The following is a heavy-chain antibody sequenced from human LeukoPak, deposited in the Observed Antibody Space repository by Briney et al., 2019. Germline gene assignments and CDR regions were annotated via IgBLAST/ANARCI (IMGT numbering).Heavy chain of an antibody. J-gene: IGHJ5*02. CDR3: ARIGYCSGGSCYDRGDWFDP. Sequence: SETLSLTCTVSGGSISSSSYYWGWIRQPPGKGLEWIGSIYYSGSTYYNPSLKSRVTISVDTSKNQFSLKLSSVTAADTAVYYCARIGYCSGGSCYDRGDWFDPWGQGTLVTVSS. CDR2: IYYSGST. CDR1: GGSISSSSYY. D-gene: IGHD2-15*01. V-gene: IGHV4-39*07.